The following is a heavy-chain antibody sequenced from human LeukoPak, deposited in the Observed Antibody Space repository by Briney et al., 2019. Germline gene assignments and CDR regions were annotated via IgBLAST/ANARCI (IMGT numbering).Heavy chain of an antibody. Sequence: SETLSLTCAVSGYSISSGYCWGWIRQPPGKGLEWIGSIYHSGSTYYNPSLKSRVTISVDTSKNQFSLKLSSVTAADTAVYYCAMTRYSSSSAFDPWGQGTLVTVSS. CDR1: GYSISSGYC. CDR3: AMTRYSSSSAFDP. J-gene: IGHJ5*02. V-gene: IGHV4-38-2*01. D-gene: IGHD6-6*01. CDR2: IYHSGST.